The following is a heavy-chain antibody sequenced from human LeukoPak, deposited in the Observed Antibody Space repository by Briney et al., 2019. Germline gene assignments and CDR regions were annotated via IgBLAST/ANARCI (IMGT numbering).Heavy chain of an antibody. CDR2: PYSAGAT. J-gene: IGHJ4*02. V-gene: IGHV3-53*01. D-gene: IGHD3-10*01. CDR3: ASGEVGVRKYYSDPFHH. CDR1: GFTVSIDY. Sequence: PGGSLRLSCAVSGFTVSIDYMSWVRQAPGKGLEWVSIPYSAGATYYADSVRGRFTIARDNSKNTVFLQMNSLRAEDTAVYYCASGEVGVRKYYSDPFHHWGQGTLVTVSS.